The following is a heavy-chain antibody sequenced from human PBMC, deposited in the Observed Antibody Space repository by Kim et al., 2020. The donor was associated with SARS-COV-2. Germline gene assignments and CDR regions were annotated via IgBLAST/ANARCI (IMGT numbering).Heavy chain of an antibody. D-gene: IGHD1-26*01. CDR3: TARTWDIIDY. V-gene: IGHV3-15*01. CDR1: GFIFNNDW. J-gene: IGHJ4*02. CDR2: IKSKIDGGTT. Sequence: GGSLRLSCADSGFIFNNDWMSWVRQAPGKGLEWVGRIKSKIDGGTTDYAAPVRGRFTISRDDSTNTLYLQMNSLKIEDTAVYYCTARTWDIIDYWGQGTLVTVSS.